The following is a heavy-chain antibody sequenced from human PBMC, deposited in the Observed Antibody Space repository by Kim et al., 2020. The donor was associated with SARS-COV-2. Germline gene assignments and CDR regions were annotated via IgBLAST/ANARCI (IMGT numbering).Heavy chain of an antibody. CDR1: GFTFSSYA. V-gene: IGHV3-23*01. CDR2: ISGSGGST. Sequence: GGSLRLSCAASGFTFSSYAMSWVRQAPGKGLEWVSAISGSGGSTYYADSVKGRFTISRDNSKNTLYLQMNSLRAEDTAVYYCAKDPDRERAVAAKRANWFDPWGQGTLVTVSS. CDR3: AKDPDRERAVAAKRANWFDP. D-gene: IGHD6-19*01. J-gene: IGHJ5*02.